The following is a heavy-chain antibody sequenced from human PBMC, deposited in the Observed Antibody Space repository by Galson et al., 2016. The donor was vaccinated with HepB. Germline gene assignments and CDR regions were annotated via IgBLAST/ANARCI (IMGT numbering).Heavy chain of an antibody. CDR3: ARDKGSGSYWLPMDV. D-gene: IGHD1-26*01. J-gene: IGHJ6*02. CDR1: GFTFSAYA. V-gene: IGHV3-9*01. CDR2: INWNSASE. Sequence: SLRLSCAASGFTFSAYAMHWVRQAPGKGPEWVSGINWNSASEHYAESVKDRFTIPSDTAGNFLFLQMNSLRAEDTALYYCARDKGSGSYWLPMDVWGQGTRVTVSS.